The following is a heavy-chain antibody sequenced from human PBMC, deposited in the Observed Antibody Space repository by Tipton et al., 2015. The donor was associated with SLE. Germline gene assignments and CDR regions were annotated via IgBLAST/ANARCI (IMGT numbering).Heavy chain of an antibody. V-gene: IGHV4-4*02. CDR3: ARGGWFDP. Sequence: TLSLTCAVSGGSISSSNWWSWVRQPPGKGLEWIGYIYYSGSTNYNPSLKSRVTISVDTSKNQFSLKLSSVTAADTAVYYCARGGWFDPWGQGTLVTVSS. CDR1: GGSISSSNW. CDR2: IYYSGST. J-gene: IGHJ5*02.